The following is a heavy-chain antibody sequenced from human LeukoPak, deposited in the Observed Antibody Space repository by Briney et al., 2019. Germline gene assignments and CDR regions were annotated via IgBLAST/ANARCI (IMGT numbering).Heavy chain of an antibody. Sequence: SDTLSLTCTVSGDSISGGDYYWPWIRQPPGKGLEWIGYIYDSGSTYYNPSLKSRVTISVDTSKNQSSLKLSSVTAADTAVYYCARASFAPGGGDYWGQGTLVTVSS. CDR1: GDSISGGDYY. V-gene: IGHV4-30-4*02. D-gene: IGHD3-10*01. J-gene: IGHJ4*02. CDR2: IYDSGST. CDR3: ARASFAPGGGDY.